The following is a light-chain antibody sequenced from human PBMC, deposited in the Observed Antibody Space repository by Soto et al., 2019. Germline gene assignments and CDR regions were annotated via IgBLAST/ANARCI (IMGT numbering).Light chain of an antibody. CDR3: CSYAGPSLWV. J-gene: IGLJ3*02. CDR2: DVI. CDR1: SSDVGVYNY. Sequence: QSALTQPRSVSGSPGQSVTISCTGTSSDVGVYNYVSWYQQHPGKAPQLVIYDVIKRPSGVPYRFSGSKSGNSASLTISGLQADDEADYYCCSYAGPSLWVFGWGTKLTVL. V-gene: IGLV2-11*01.